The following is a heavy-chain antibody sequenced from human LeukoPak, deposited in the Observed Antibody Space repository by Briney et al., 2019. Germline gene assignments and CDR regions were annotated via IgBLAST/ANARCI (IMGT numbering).Heavy chain of an antibody. CDR3: ATPTPFYDSSGYYLDY. D-gene: IGHD3-22*01. CDR1: GYTLTELS. V-gene: IGHV1-24*01. J-gene: IGHJ4*02. Sequence: ASVKVSCKVSGYTLTELSMHWVRQAPGKGLEWMGGFDPEDGETIYAQKFQGRVTMTEDTSTDTAYMELSSLRPEDTAVYYCATPTPFYDSSGYYLDYWGQGTLVTVSS. CDR2: FDPEDGET.